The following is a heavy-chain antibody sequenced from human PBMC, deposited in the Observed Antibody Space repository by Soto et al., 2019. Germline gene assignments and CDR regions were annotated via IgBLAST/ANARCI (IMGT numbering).Heavy chain of an antibody. Sequence: EGQLLESGGGLVQPGGSLRLSCAASGFTFSSYAMSWVRQAPGKGLEWVSAISGSGGSTYYADSVKGRFTISRDNSKNTLYLQMNSLRAEDTSVYYCAKSKKTYSSGSLDYWGQGTLVTVSS. D-gene: IGHD6-19*01. CDR3: AKSKKTYSSGSLDY. J-gene: IGHJ4*02. V-gene: IGHV3-23*01. CDR2: ISGSGGST. CDR1: GFTFSSYA.